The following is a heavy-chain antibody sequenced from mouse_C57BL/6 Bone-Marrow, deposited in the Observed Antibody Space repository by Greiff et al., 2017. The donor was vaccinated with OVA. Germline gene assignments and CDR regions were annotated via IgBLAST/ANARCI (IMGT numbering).Heavy chain of an antibody. CDR2: ISSGSSTI. D-gene: IGHD1-1*01. V-gene: IGHV5-17*01. CDR1: GFTFSDYG. Sequence: EVKLMESGGGLVKPGGSLKLSCAASGFTFSDYGMHWVRQAPEKGLEWVAYISSGSSTIYYADTVKGRFTISRDNAKNPLFLQMTSLRSEDTAMYYWARTYGSSYWYAMDYWGQGTSVTVSS. J-gene: IGHJ4*01. CDR3: ARTYGSSYWYAMDY.